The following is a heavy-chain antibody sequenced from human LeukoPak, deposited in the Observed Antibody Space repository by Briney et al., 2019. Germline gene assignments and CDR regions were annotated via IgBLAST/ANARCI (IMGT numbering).Heavy chain of an antibody. CDR2: ISGSGDST. Sequence: GGSLRLSYAASGFTFRSYAMSCVRQAPGKGLEWVSAISGSGDSTYYADSVKGQFTISRDNSKNTLFLQMNSLRAEDTAVYYCAKEVGDYWGQETLVTVSS. CDR3: AKEVGDY. V-gene: IGHV3-23*01. D-gene: IGHD3-10*01. J-gene: IGHJ4*02. CDR1: GFTFRSYA.